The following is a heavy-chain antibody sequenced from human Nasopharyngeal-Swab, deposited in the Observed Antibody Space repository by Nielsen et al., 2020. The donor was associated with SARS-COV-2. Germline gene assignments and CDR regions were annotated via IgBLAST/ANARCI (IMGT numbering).Heavy chain of an antibody. V-gene: IGHV3-23*01. Sequence: GESLKISCAASGFTFSNYAMTWVRQAPGKGLEWVSDISSSGGSAFYAASVKGRFTISRDNSKNTLSLQMNSLSADDTAVYYCAKDSSGFYYHNSWGQGTLVTVSS. CDR1: GFTFSNYA. D-gene: IGHD3-22*01. CDR2: ISSSGGSA. CDR3: AKDSSGFYYHNS. J-gene: IGHJ4*02.